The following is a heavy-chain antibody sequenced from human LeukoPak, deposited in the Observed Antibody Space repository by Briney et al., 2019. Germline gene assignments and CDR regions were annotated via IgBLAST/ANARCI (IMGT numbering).Heavy chain of an antibody. CDR3: ARGMRLVGRVFDY. Sequence: GGSLRLSCAASAFTISSYWMSWVRQAPGKGLEWVANIKEDGSEIYYVDSVKGRFTISRDNAKNSLYLQMNSLRAEDTAVYYCARGMRLVGRVFDYWGQGTLVTVSS. D-gene: IGHD6-6*01. CDR2: IKEDGSEI. CDR1: AFTISSYW. J-gene: IGHJ4*02. V-gene: IGHV3-7*01.